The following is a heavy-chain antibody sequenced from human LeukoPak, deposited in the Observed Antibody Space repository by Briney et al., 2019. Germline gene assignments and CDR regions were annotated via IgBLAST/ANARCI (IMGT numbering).Heavy chain of an antibody. J-gene: IGHJ4*02. CDR1: GFTFSSYG. V-gene: IGHV3-30*02. Sequence: GGSLRLSCAASGFTFSSYGMHSVRQAPGKGLEWVAFIRYDGSNKYYADSVKGRFTISRDNSKNTLYLQMNSLRAEDTAVYYCAKAPLWFGELDYWGQGTLVTVSS. D-gene: IGHD3-10*01. CDR3: AKAPLWFGELDY. CDR2: IRYDGSNK.